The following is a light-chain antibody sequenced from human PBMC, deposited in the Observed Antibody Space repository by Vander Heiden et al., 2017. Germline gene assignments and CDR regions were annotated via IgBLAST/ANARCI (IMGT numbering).Light chain of an antibody. CDR2: GVS. J-gene: IGKJ4*01. CDR3: QQHGSSVT. Sequence: EIVLTQSPGTMSLSPGERAPLSCRASQRVRSGYLAWYQQKPGQAPRLLIHGVSRRATGIPDRFSGSGSGTDFTLTISRLEPEDFAVYYCQQHGSSVTFGGGTKVEIK. CDR1: QRVRSGY. V-gene: IGKV3-20*01.